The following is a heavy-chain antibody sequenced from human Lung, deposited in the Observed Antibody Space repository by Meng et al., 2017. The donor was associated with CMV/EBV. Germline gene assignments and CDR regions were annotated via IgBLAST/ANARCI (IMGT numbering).Heavy chain of an antibody. V-gene: IGHV1-2*02. CDR1: GYTFTGYY. D-gene: IGHD2-2*01. CDR3: ARGVGYCSSTSCQVWFAP. Sequence: ASVKVSCKASGYTFTGYYMHWVRQAPGQGLEWMGWINPNSGGTNYAQKFQGRVTMTRDTSISTAYMELSRLRSDDTAVYYCARGVGYCSSTSCQVWFAPLXQGTLVXVSS. J-gene: IGHJ5*02. CDR2: INPNSGGT.